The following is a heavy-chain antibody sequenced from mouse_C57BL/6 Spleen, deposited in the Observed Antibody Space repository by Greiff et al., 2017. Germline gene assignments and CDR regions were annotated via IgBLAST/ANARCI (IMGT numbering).Heavy chain of an antibody. CDR3: ARGIYDYDEGYYFDY. V-gene: IGHV1-26*01. J-gene: IGHJ2*01. CDR1: GYTFTDYY. Sequence: EVQLQQSGPELVKPGASVKISCKASGYTFTDYYMNWVKQSHGKSLEWIGDINPNNGGTSYNQKFKGKATLTVDKSSSTAYMELLSLTSEDSAVYYCARGIYDYDEGYYFDYWGQGTTLTVSS. CDR2: INPNNGGT. D-gene: IGHD2-4*01.